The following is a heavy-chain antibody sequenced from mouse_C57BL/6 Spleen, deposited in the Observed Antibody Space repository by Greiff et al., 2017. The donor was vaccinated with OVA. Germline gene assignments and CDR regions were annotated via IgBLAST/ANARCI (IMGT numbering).Heavy chain of an antibody. V-gene: IGHV1-42*01. CDR3: AREGYYAMDY. Sequence: VQLKESGPELVKPGASVKISCKASGYSFTGYYMNWVKQSPEKSLEWIGEINPSTGGTTFNQKFKAKATLTVDKSSSPAYMQLKSLTSEDSAVYYCAREGYYAMDYWGQGTSVTVSS. D-gene: IGHD3-3*01. CDR2: INPSTGGT. CDR1: GYSFTGYY. J-gene: IGHJ4*01.